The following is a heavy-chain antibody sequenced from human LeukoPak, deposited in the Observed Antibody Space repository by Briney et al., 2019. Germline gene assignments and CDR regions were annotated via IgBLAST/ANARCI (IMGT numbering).Heavy chain of an antibody. CDR2: INHSGST. J-gene: IGHJ4*02. V-gene: IGHV4-34*01. D-gene: IGHD5-18*01. CDR3: ARANGRQLGYGY. Sequence: SETLSLTCAVYGGSFSGYYWSWIRQPPGKGLEWIGEINHSGSTNYNPSLKSRVTISVDTSKNQFSLKLSSVTAADTAVYYRARANGRQLGYGYWGQGTLVTVSS. CDR1: GGSFSGYY.